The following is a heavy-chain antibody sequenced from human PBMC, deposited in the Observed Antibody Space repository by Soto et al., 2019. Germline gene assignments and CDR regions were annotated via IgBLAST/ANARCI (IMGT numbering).Heavy chain of an antibody. D-gene: IGHD2-21*01. CDR1: GFTFSSYS. Sequence: GGSLRLSCAASGFTFSSYSMNWVRQAPGKGLEWVSSISSSSSYIYYADSVKGRFTISRDNAKNSLYLQMNSLRAEDTAAYYCARAILSVPDPLDAFDIWGQGTMVTVSS. J-gene: IGHJ3*02. CDR2: ISSSSSYI. V-gene: IGHV3-21*01. CDR3: ARAILSVPDPLDAFDI.